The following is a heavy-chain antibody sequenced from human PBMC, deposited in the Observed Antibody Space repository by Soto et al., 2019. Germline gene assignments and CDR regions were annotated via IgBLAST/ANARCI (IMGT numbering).Heavy chain of an antibody. CDR1: GFTFSSYA. J-gene: IGHJ4*02. CDR3: ATWSSNWAYYFDY. CDR2: ISASGGST. Sequence: EVQLLESGGGLVQPGGSLRLSCAASGFTFSSYAMSWVRQAPGKGLEWVSGISASGGSTHYADSMKGRFTITRDNSKNTRCLQMNSLRTDDTAVYYCATWSSNWAYYFDYWGQGTLVTVSS. D-gene: IGHD6-13*01. V-gene: IGHV3-23*01.